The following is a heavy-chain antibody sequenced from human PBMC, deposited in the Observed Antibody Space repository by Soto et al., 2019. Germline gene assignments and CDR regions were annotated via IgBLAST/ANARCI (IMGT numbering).Heavy chain of an antibody. J-gene: IGHJ4*01. V-gene: IGHV4-30-4*01. Sequence: QVQLQESGPGLVKPSQSLSLTCTVSGGSISSGNYCWSWIRKPPGKGLEWIGFIHYSGSSYYNPSLKSRVTISVDTSKNQFSLKLDSVTAADTAVYYCARDLDTATYFDYWGHGTLVTVSS. D-gene: IGHD5-18*01. CDR1: GGSISSGNYC. CDR3: ARDLDTATYFDY. CDR2: IHYSGSS.